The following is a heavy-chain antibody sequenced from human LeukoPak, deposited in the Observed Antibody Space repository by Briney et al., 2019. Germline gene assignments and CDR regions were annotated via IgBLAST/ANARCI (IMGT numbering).Heavy chain of an antibody. CDR2: ISAYNGNT. CDR3: ARMWFRGSSSWYTTYYYYYMDV. V-gene: IGHV1-18*01. D-gene: IGHD6-13*01. Sequence: ASVKVSCKASGYTFTSYGISWVRQAPGQGLEWMGWISAYNGNTNYAQKLQGRVTMTTDTSTSTAYMELRSLRSDDTAVYYCARMWFRGSSSWYTTYYYYYMDVWGKGTTVTVSS. J-gene: IGHJ6*03. CDR1: GYTFTSYG.